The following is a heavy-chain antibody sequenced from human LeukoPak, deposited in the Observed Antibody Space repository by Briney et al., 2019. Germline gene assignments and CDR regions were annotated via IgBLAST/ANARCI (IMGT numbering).Heavy chain of an antibody. J-gene: IGHJ4*02. Sequence: GGSLRLSCAASGFTFSTYVMSWVRQAPGKGLEWVSAISGSGGSTYYADSVKGRFTISRDNSKNTLYLQMNSLGADDTAVYYCAKGNWRYFDYWGQGTLGTVSS. CDR1: GFTFSTYV. CDR3: AKGNWRYFDY. D-gene: IGHD1-1*01. V-gene: IGHV3-23*01. CDR2: ISGSGGST.